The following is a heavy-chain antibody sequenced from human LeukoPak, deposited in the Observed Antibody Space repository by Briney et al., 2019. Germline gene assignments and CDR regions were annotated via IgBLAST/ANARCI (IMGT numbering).Heavy chain of an antibody. J-gene: IGHJ4*02. CDR1: GGTFSSYD. CDR3: ARDLGSYYLTGTLDY. V-gene: IGHV7-4-1*02. CDR2: INTNTGNP. D-gene: IGHD1-26*01. Sequence: ASVKVSCKASGGTFSSYDISWVRQAPGQGLEWMGWINTNTGNPTYAQGFTGRFVFSLDTSVSTAYLQISSLKAEDTAVYYCARDLGSYYLTGTLDYWGQGTLVTVSS.